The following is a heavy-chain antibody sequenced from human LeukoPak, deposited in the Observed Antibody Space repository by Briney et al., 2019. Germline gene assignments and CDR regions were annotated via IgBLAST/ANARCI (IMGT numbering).Heavy chain of an antibody. CDR1: GYTFTSYY. J-gene: IGHJ2*01. CDR3: ARDSQIAVAGAGPTWYFDL. D-gene: IGHD6-19*01. V-gene: IGHV1-46*01. CDR2: INPNGGST. Sequence: ASVKVSCKASGYTFTSYYMHWVRQAPGQGLEWMGIINPNGGSTSYAQKFQGRVTMTRDTSTSTVYMELSSLRSEDTAVYYCARDSQIAVAGAGPTWYFDLWGRGTLVTVSS.